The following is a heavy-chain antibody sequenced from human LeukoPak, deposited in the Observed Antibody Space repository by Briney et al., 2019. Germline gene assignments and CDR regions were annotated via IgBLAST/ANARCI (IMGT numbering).Heavy chain of an antibody. V-gene: IGHV3-13*01. CDR3: AKGGRAHFDY. J-gene: IGHJ4*02. CDR2: IDNGGDT. D-gene: IGHD3-16*01. Sequence: GGSLRLSCAASGFTFSSYDMHWVRQVTGKGLEWVSAIDNGGDTYYPGSVKGRFTISRDNAKNTLYLQMNSLRAEDTAVYYCAKGGRAHFDYWGQGTLVTVSS. CDR1: GFTFSSYD.